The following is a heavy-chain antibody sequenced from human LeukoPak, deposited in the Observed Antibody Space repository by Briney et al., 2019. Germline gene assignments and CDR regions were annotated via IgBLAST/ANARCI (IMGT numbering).Heavy chain of an antibody. D-gene: IGHD3-10*01. J-gene: IGHJ5*01. CDR2: INPNNGGT. CDR3: FFSGRHLDT. V-gene: IGHV1-2*02. CDR1: GYRFTAYF. Sequence: ASVRVSCKASGYRFTAYFLHWVRQAPGQGLEWMGCINPNNGGTKYTQRFQGRVTMARDTSINTAYMELNRLKSDDTAVYYCFFSGRHLDTRGHTTLVTVSS.